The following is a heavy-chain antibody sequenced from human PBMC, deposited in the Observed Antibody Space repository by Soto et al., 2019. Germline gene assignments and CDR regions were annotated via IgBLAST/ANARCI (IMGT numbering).Heavy chain of an antibody. CDR1: GYPVTAYY. CDR3: ARGGGVGVAGSAAFDM. J-gene: IGHJ3*02. D-gene: IGHD3-3*01. CDR2: INPATGAA. V-gene: IGHV1-2*02. Sequence: QLHLVQSGAVVKKPGASVTVSCSASGYPVTAYYMHGVRQAPGRGLEWMGGINPATGAAKYTQTFQGRVTMTRDTSTSTVFMELSGLTSEDTAVFYCARGGGVGVAGSAAFDMWGQGTLVTVSS.